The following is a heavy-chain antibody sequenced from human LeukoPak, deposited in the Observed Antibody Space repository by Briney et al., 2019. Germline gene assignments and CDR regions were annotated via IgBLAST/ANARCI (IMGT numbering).Heavy chain of an antibody. CDR1: GFTFSNYW. CDR2: IKKDGSEK. Sequence: GGSLRLSCAASGFTFSNYWMGWVRQAPGKGLEWVANIKKDGSEKYYVDSVTRRFTISRDNAQNSLYLQMNSLRAEDTAVYYCARWATSFDLWGQGTLVTVSS. CDR3: ARWATSFDL. V-gene: IGHV3-7*01. J-gene: IGHJ4*02.